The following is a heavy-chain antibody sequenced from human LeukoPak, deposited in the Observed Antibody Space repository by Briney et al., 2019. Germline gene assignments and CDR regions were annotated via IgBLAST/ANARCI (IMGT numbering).Heavy chain of an antibody. V-gene: IGHV4-39*07. CDR3: ARVGVMGSTRRSFDY. CDR1: GGSISSSNYY. J-gene: IGHJ4*02. CDR2: IYYSGST. D-gene: IGHD1-26*01. Sequence: SETLSLTCTVSGGSISSSNYYWGWIRQPPGKGLEWIGSIYYSGSTYYNPSLKSRVTISVDTPKNQFSLKLNSVTAADTAVYYCARVGVMGSTRRSFDYWGQGTLVTVSS.